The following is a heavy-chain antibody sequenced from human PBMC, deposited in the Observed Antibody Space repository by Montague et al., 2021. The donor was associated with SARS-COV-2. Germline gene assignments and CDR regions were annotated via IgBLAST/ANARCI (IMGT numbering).Heavy chain of an antibody. V-gene: IGHV4-4*02. CDR2: IYHSGST. Sequence: SETLSLTCAVSGGSISSSNWWSWVRQPPGKGLEWIGEIYHSGSTNHNPSLKSRVTISVDKSKNQFSLKLSSVTAADTAVYYCARRYCSSTSCPNWFDPWGQGTLVTVSS. CDR3: ARRYCSSTSCPNWFDP. D-gene: IGHD2-2*01. CDR1: GGSISSSNW. J-gene: IGHJ5*02.